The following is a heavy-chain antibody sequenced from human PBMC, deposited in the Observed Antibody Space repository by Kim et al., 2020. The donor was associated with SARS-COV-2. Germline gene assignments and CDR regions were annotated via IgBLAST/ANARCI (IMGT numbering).Heavy chain of an antibody. D-gene: IGHD1-1*01. CDR1: GFTFSSYS. CDR2: ISASGAYK. J-gene: IGHJ5*02. Sequence: GGSLRLSCGVSGFTFSSYSFNWVRQAPGRGLEWVSSISASGAYKKYTDSVGGRFTISRDNARNALFLQVNNLRPEDTAVYYCARGPDCPQGICKWKGLDRWGQGTLVTVSS. V-gene: IGHV3-21*01. CDR3: ARGPDCPQGICKWKGLDR.